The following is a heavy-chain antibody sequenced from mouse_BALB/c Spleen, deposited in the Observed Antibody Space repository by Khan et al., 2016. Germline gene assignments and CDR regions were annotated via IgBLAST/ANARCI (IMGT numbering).Heavy chain of an antibody. D-gene: IGHD1-1*01. CDR3: ARWSYYYGSSYGWFAY. V-gene: IGHV1-7*01. CDR1: GYTFTDYW. Sequence: QVQLQQSGAELAKPGASVKMSCKASGYTFTDYWMHWVKQRPGQGLEWIGYINPNTGYTEYNQKFKDKATLTADKSSSTAYMQLSSLTSEDSAVYYCARWSYYYGSSYGWFAYWGQGTLVTGSA. J-gene: IGHJ3*01. CDR2: INPNTGYT.